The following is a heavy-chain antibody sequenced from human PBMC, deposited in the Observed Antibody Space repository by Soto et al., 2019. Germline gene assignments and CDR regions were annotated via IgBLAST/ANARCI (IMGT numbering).Heavy chain of an antibody. CDR3: IRYHYNDRSFDS. CDR1: GGSISSYY. J-gene: IGHJ4*02. CDR2: IYYSGST. Sequence: PSETLSLTCTVSGGSISSYYWSWIRQPPGKGLEWIGYIYYSGSTNYNPSLKSRVTISVDTSKNQFSLKLSSVTAADTAVYYCIRYHYNDRSFDSWGQGILVTVSS. V-gene: IGHV4-59*08. D-gene: IGHD3-22*01.